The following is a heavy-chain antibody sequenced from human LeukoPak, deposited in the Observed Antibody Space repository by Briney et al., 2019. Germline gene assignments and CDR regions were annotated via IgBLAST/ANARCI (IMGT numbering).Heavy chain of an antibody. D-gene: IGHD1-26*01. CDR1: GGSFSGYY. J-gene: IGHJ3*02. Sequence: SETLSLTCAVYGGSFSGYYWSWIRQPPGKGLEWIGEINHSGSTNYNPSLKSRVTISVDTSKNQFSLKLSSVTAADTAVYYCARPRYSGSYWRSHDAFDIWGQGTMVTVSS. CDR3: ARPRYSGSYWRSHDAFDI. CDR2: INHSGST. V-gene: IGHV4-34*01.